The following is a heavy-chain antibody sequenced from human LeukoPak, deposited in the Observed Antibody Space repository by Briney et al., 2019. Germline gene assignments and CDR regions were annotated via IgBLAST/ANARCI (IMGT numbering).Heavy chain of an antibody. CDR2: ISDSGDYT. CDR3: ARERVGRYCSPTTCPAAFEI. CDR1: TFIFSTYA. V-gene: IGHV3-23*01. J-gene: IGHJ3*02. D-gene: IGHD1-26*01. Sequence: GGSLRLSCAASTFIFSTYAMSWVRQAPGKGLEWVSSISDSGDYTYYADSVKGRFSVSRDNPMNTLYLHMNSLRAEDTAKYYCARERVGRYCSPTTCPAAFEIWGLGTMVTVSS.